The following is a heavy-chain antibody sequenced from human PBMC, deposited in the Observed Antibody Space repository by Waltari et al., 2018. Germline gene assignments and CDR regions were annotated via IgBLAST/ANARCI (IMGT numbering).Heavy chain of an antibody. CDR3: ARDGGIAARPIFDY. CDR1: GGSFSGYY. J-gene: IGHJ4*02. CDR2: INHSGST. V-gene: IGHV4-34*01. Sequence: QVQLQQWGAGLLKPSETLSLTCAVYGGSFSGYYWSWIRQPPGKGLEWIGEINHSGSTNYNPALKSRVTISVDTSKNQFSLKLSSLRSEDTAVYYCARDGGIAARPIFDYWGQGTLVTVSS. D-gene: IGHD6-6*01.